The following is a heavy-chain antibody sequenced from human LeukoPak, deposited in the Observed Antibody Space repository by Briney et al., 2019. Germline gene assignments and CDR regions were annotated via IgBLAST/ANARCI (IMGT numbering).Heavy chain of an antibody. CDR3: ARVSGYYATYDY. V-gene: IGHV4-30-2*01. CDR2: IYHSGST. Sequence: TSETLSLTCAVSGGSISSGGYSWSWIRQPPGKGLEWIGYIYHSGSTCYNPSLKSRVTISVDRSKNQFSLKLSSVTAADTAVYYCARVSGYYATYDYWGQGTLVTVSS. J-gene: IGHJ4*02. CDR1: GGSISSGGYS. D-gene: IGHD3-9*01.